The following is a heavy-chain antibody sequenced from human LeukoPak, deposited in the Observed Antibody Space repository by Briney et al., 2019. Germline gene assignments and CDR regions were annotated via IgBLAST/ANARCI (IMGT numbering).Heavy chain of an antibody. CDR2: IYPGDSDT. Sequence: GESLKISCKGSGYSFTSYWIGWVRQIPGKGLEWMGIIYPGDSDTRYSPSFQGQVTISANKSISTAYLQWSSLKAPDTAMYYCARNYDSSGYSDYWGQGTLVTVSS. D-gene: IGHD3-22*01. J-gene: IGHJ4*02. CDR1: GYSFTSYW. CDR3: ARNYDSSGYSDY. V-gene: IGHV5-51*01.